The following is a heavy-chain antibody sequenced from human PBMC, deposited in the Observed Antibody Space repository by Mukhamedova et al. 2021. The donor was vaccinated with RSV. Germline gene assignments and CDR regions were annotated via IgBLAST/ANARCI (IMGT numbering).Heavy chain of an antibody. Sequence: WGGIINPSGGSTSYAQKFQGRVTMTRDTSTSTVFMELSSLRSEDTAVYYCARDALGYGDCFNYSGQGTLVTVSS. CDR3: ARDALGYGDCFNY. D-gene: IGHD4-17*01. CDR2: INPSGGST. V-gene: IGHV1-46*01. J-gene: IGHJ4*02.